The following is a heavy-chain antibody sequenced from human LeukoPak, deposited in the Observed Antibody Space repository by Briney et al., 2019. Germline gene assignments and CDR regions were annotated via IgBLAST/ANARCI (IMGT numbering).Heavy chain of an antibody. J-gene: IGHJ4*02. V-gene: IGHV1-69*05. CDR1: GGTFSSYA. Sequence: SVKVSCKASGGTFSSYAISWVRQAPGQGLEWMGGIIPIFGTANYAQKFQGRVTITTDESTSTAYMEQSSVRSEDTAVYYCARGLYCGGDCYLYWGQGTLVTVSS. CDR3: ARGLYCGGDCYLY. CDR2: IIPIFGTA. D-gene: IGHD2-21*02.